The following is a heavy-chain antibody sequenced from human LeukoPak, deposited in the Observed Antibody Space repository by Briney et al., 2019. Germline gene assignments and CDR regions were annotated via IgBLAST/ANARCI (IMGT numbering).Heavy chain of an antibody. CDR2: IYYSGST. V-gene: IGHV4-39*07. CDR1: GGSISSSSYY. D-gene: IGHD3-22*01. J-gene: IGHJ5*02. Sequence: SETLSLTCTVSGGSISSSSYYWGWIRQPPGKGLEWIGSIYYSGSTYYNPSFKSRVTISVDTSKNQLSLKLSSVTAADTAVYYCAREPGFDSSGYLNWFDPWGQGTLVTVSS. CDR3: AREPGFDSSGYLNWFDP.